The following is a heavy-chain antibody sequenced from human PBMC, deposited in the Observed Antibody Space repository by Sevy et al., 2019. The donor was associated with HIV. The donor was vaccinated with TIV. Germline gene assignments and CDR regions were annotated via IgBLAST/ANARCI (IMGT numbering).Heavy chain of an antibody. V-gene: IGHV3-15*07. D-gene: IGHD5-18*01. J-gene: IGHJ4*02. CDR1: GFTFSNAW. CDR3: TTEGGGYNYGYSFDY. CDR2: IKRKTDGGTT. Sequence: GGSLRLSCAASGFTFSNAWMNWVRQAPGKGLEWVGRIKRKTDGGTTDYAAPVKGRFTISRDDSKNTLYLQMNSLKTEDTAVYYCTTEGGGYNYGYSFDYWGQGTLVTVSS.